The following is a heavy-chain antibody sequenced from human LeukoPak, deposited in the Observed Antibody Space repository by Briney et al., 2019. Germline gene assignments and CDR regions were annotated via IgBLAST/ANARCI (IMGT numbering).Heavy chain of an antibody. D-gene: IGHD3-22*01. V-gene: IGHV1-24*01. J-gene: IGHJ4*02. CDR3: ATALSEYYYDSSGYYPLEY. Sequence: ASVKVSCKVSGYTLTELSMHWVRQAPGKGLEWMGGFDPEDGETIYAQKFQGRVTMTEDTSTDTAYMELSSLRSEDTAVYYCATALSEYYYDSSGYYPLEYWGQGTLVTVSS. CDR1: GYTLTELS. CDR2: FDPEDGET.